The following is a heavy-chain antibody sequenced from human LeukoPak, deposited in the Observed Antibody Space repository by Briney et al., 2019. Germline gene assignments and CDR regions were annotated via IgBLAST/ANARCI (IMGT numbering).Heavy chain of an antibody. Sequence: PGGSLRLSCAASGFTFSSYAMHWVRQAPGKGLEWVAVISYDGSNKYYADSVKGRFTISRDNSKNTLYLQMNSLRAEDTAVYYCARETYSSSWYSPDPWGQGTLVTVSS. CDR2: ISYDGSNK. J-gene: IGHJ5*02. V-gene: IGHV3-30*04. D-gene: IGHD6-13*01. CDR1: GFTFSSYA. CDR3: ARETYSSSWYSPDP.